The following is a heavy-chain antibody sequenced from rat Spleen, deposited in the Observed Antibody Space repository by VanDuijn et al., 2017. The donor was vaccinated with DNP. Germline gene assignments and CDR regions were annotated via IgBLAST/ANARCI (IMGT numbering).Heavy chain of an antibody. CDR2: VNKDSSTI. D-gene: IGHD1-11*01. Sequence: EVKLVESGGGLVQPGRSLKLSCAASGFIFNDFWMGWVRQAPGKGLEWIGEVNKDSSTITYSPSLKDKFNISRDNGQNTLYLQMSKLGSEDTAIYYCAKGPNYGGWSDYFDYWGQGVMVTVSS. CDR3: AKGPNYGGWSDYFDY. V-gene: IGHV4-2*01. J-gene: IGHJ2*01. CDR1: GFIFNDFW.